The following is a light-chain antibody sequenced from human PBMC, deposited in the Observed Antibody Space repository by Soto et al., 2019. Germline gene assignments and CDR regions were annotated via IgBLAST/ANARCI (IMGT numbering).Light chain of an antibody. J-gene: IGKJ2*01. Sequence: DIQMTQSPSSLSASVGDRVTITCRASRTIIGYLNWYQLKPGKAPKLLIYAASSLHSGVPSRFSGSGSGTYFTLTISGLQREDFATYYCQQSYSTGYTFGQGTKVEIK. V-gene: IGKV1-39*01. CDR1: RTIIGY. CDR3: QQSYSTGYT. CDR2: AAS.